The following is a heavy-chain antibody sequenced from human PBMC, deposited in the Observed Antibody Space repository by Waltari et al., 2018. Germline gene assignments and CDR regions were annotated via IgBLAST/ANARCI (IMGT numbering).Heavy chain of an antibody. J-gene: IGHJ4*02. CDR2: IYSSGST. CDR3: ARDQKGSGSPDPFDY. CDR1: GDSISGSYY. D-gene: IGHD1-26*01. Sequence: QLQLQQSGPGLVKPSQTLSLACSLSGDSISGSYYWNWVRQTAGEGLEWLGYIYSSGSTKYNPSLQSRATISIVNKTQFSLKLAAVTAADTAVYYCARDQKGSGSPDPFDYWGQGTLVTVSS. V-gene: IGHV4-61*09.